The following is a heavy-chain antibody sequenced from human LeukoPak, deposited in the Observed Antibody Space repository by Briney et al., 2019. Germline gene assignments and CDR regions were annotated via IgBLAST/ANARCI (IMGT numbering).Heavy chain of an antibody. CDR2: IYYSGST. CDR1: GGSISSYY. Sequence: SETLSLTCTVSGGSISSYYWSWIRQPPGKGLEWIGYIYYSGSTNYNPSLKSRVTISVDTSKTQFSLKLSSVTAADTAVYYCARAYGDYVNYWGQGTLVTVSS. CDR3: ARAYGDYVNY. V-gene: IGHV4-59*01. D-gene: IGHD4-17*01. J-gene: IGHJ4*02.